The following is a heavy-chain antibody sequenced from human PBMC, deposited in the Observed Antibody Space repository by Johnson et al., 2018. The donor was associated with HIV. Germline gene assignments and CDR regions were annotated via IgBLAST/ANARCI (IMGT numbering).Heavy chain of an antibody. CDR1: GFTFDDYA. V-gene: IGHV3-30*03. J-gene: IGHJ3*02. CDR3: AREDCSSTRCSDWDSAFDI. CDR2: VSYDGSKK. Sequence: QVQLVESGGGLVQPGGSLRLSCAASGFTFDDYAMHWVRQAPGKGLEWVAIVSYDGSKKYYPDSVKGRFTISRDNSKNTLYLQMNSLRAGDTAVYYCAREDCSSTRCSDWDSAFDIWGQGTMVTVSS. D-gene: IGHD2-2*01.